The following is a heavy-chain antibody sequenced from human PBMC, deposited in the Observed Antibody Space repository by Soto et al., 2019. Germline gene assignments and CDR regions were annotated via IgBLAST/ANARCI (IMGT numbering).Heavy chain of an antibody. CDR2: IYHSGST. CDR1: GGSISSGGYS. J-gene: IGHJ5*02. CDR3: ARASPPGITGKGFDP. Sequence: PSETLSLTCAVSGGSISSGGYSWSWIRQPPGKGLEWIGYIYHSGSTYYNPSLKSRVTISVDRSKNQFSLKLSSVTAADTAVYYCARASPPGITGKGFDPWGQGTLVTVSS. V-gene: IGHV4-30-2*01. D-gene: IGHD1-20*01.